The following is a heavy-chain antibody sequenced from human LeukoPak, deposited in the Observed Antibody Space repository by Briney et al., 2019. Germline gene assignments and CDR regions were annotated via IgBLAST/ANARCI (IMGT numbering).Heavy chain of an antibody. V-gene: IGHV3-7*01. D-gene: IGHD6-13*01. J-gene: IGHJ4*02. CDR1: GFTFSSYW. CDR2: IKQDGSEK. CDR3: ARDSGNSSSWAFDY. Sequence: PGGSLRLSCAASGFTFSSYWMSWVRLAPGKGLEWVANIKQDGSEKFYVDSVRGRFSISRDNSKNSLYLQMNSLRAEETAVYYCARDSGNSSSWAFDYWGQGTLVTVSS.